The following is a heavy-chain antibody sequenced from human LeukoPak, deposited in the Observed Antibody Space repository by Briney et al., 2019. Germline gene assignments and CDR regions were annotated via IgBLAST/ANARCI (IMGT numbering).Heavy chain of an antibody. CDR3: ARSYSSSWYLGPWFDP. V-gene: IGHV5-51*01. CDR1: GYSLTSYW. D-gene: IGHD6-13*01. CDR2: IYPGDSDT. J-gene: IGHJ5*02. Sequence: GESLKISCKGSGYSLTSYWIGWVRQMPGKGLEWMGIIYPGDSDTRYSPSFQGQVTISADKSISTAYLQWSSLKASDTAMYYCARSYSSSWYLGPWFDPWGQGTLVTVSS.